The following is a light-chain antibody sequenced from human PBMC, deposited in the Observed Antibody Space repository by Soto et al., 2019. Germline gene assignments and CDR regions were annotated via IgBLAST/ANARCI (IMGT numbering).Light chain of an antibody. CDR3: QQFNKWPPT. CDR1: QSVAGA. Sequence: EIVMTQSPGTVSVSPGERATLSCRASQSVAGALAWYQQKPGQHPRLLIYGASARATGVPAKFSGSGSGTEFTLTISSLQSEDFAVYYCQQFNKWPPTFGKGTKLEIK. V-gene: IGKV3-15*01. J-gene: IGKJ2*01. CDR2: GAS.